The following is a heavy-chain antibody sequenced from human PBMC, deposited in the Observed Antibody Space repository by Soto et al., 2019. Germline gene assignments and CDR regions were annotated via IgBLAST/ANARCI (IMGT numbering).Heavy chain of an antibody. D-gene: IGHD4-17*01. CDR3: ANIYGDSYYFDY. CDR2: ISYDGSNK. CDR1: GFTFSSYG. V-gene: IGHV3-30*18. J-gene: IGHJ4*02. Sequence: QVQLVESGGGVVQPGRSLRLSCAASGFTFSSYGMHWVRQAPGKGLEWVAVISYDGSNKYYADSVKGRFTISRDNSKNTLYLQMNSLRAEDTAVYYCANIYGDSYYFDYWGQGTLVTVSS.